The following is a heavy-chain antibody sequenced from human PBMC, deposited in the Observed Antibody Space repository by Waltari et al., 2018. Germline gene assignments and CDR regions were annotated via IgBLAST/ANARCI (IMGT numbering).Heavy chain of an antibody. CDR3: ARRVPFDY. CDR2: INDSGST. J-gene: IGHJ4*02. V-gene: IGHV4-34*01. Sequence: QVQLQQWGAGLLKPSETLSLTCAVYGGSVSGYYWSWIRQPPGKGLEWMGEINDSGSTSYNPSLKSRVTMSVQTSKNQISLKLTSVTAADTAVYYCARRVPFDYWGPGTLVTVSS. CDR1: GGSVSGYY. D-gene: IGHD1-1*01.